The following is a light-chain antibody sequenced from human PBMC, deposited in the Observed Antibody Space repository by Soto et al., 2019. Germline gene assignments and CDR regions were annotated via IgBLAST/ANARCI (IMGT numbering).Light chain of an antibody. CDR3: QQYNNWWT. J-gene: IGKJ1*01. CDR1: QSVSSSQ. V-gene: IGKV3-20*01. Sequence: EIVLTQSPGTLSLSPGERATLSCRASQSVSSSQLAWYQQKPGQAPRLLMYGASSRATGIPDRLSGSGSGTNFTLTISRLEPEDFAVYYCQQYNNWWTFGQGTKVDIK. CDR2: GAS.